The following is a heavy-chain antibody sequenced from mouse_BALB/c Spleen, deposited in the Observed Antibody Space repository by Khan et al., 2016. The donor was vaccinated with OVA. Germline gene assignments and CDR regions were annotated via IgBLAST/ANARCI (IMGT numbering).Heavy chain of an antibody. J-gene: IGHJ3*01. CDR3: TRRGLYCLLAF. D-gene: IGHD2-12*01. V-gene: IGHV1-7*01. Sequence: VELVESGAELAKPGASVKMSCTASGYTFTTYWIHWIKQRPGQGPEWIGYINPSTGYTEYNQKFKDKATLTTDESSSAAYLQLSSLTSEDSAVYDCTRRGLYCLLAFGGQGSLVIVSA. CDR1: GYTFTTYW. CDR2: INPSTGYT.